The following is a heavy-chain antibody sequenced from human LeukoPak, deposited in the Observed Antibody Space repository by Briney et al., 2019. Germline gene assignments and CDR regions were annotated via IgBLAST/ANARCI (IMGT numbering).Heavy chain of an antibody. D-gene: IGHD3-3*01. V-gene: IGHV3-33*06. CDR1: GFTFSSYG. J-gene: IGHJ6*03. CDR2: IWYGGSNK. Sequence: GGSLRLSCAASGFTFSSYGMHWVRQAPGKELEWVAVIWYGGSNKYYADSVKGRFTISRDNSKNTLYLQMNSLRAEDTAVYYCAKYATRITIFGVVSQRVDYYYMDVWGKGTTVTVSS. CDR3: AKYATRITIFGVVSQRVDYYYMDV.